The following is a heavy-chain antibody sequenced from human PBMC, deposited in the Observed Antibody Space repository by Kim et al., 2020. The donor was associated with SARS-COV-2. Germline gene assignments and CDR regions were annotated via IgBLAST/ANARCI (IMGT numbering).Heavy chain of an antibody. CDR3: ARGGCSSTSCYMSYYYYYGMDV. D-gene: IGHD2-2*02. V-gene: IGHV4-59*13. J-gene: IGHJ6*02. CDR1: GGSISSYY. Sequence: SETLSLTCTVSGGSISSYYWSWIRQPPGKGLEWIGYIYYSGSTNYNPSLKSRVTISVDTSKNQFSLKLSSVTAADTAVYYCARGGCSSTSCYMSYYYYYGMDVWGQGTTVTVSS. CDR2: IYYSGST.